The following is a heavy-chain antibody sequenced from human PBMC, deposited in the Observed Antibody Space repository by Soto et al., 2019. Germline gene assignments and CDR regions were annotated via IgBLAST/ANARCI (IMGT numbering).Heavy chain of an antibody. Sequence: SETLSLTCTVSGGSISSGGYYWSWIRQHPGKGLEWIGYIYYSGSTYYNPSLKSRVTISVDTSKNQFSLKLSSVTAADTAVYYWARDGYNWNYGWFEPWGQGTLVSVCS. CDR3: ARDGYNWNYGWFEP. V-gene: IGHV4-31*03. J-gene: IGHJ5*02. CDR1: GGSISSGGYY. D-gene: IGHD1-7*01. CDR2: IYYSGST.